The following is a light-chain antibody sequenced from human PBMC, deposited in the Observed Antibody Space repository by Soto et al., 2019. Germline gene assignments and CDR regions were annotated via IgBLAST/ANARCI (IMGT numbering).Light chain of an antibody. J-gene: IGKJ5*01. CDR3: QQRSNWPPIT. Sequence: EIVMTQSPATLSVSPGEGATLSCRASHSVDSNLAWYQQKPGQAPRLLIFGASTRATGIPARFSGSGSGTDFTLTISSLEPEDFAVYYCQQRSNWPPITFGQGTRLEI. CDR2: GAS. CDR1: HSVDSN. V-gene: IGKV3-11*01.